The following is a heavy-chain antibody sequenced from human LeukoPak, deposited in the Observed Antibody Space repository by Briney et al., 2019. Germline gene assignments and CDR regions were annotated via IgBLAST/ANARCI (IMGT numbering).Heavy chain of an antibody. D-gene: IGHD3-10*01. Sequence: PGGSLRLSCAASGFAFSNAWMSWVRQAPGKGLEWVGRVKSNVDGGTTDYVASVKGRFTISRDDSKNRVFLQMNSLKTEDTAVYYCTTDVPSGAGELFGFWGQGTLVTVSS. V-gene: IGHV3-15*01. J-gene: IGHJ4*02. CDR1: GFAFSNAW. CDR2: VKSNVDGGTT. CDR3: TTDVPSGAGELFGF.